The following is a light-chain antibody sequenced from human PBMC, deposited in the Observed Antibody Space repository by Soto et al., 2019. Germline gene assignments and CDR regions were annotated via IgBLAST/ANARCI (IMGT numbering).Light chain of an antibody. Sequence: QLVLTQSPSASASLGASVKLTCTLSSGHSSYAIAWHQQQPEKGPRYLMKLNSDGSHSKGDGIPDRFSGSSSGAERYLTIPRPQSEDEADYYSQTWGTGLLVFGGGTKLTVL. CDR1: SGHSSYA. V-gene: IGLV4-69*01. CDR2: LNSDGSH. J-gene: IGLJ3*02. CDR3: QTWGTGLLV.